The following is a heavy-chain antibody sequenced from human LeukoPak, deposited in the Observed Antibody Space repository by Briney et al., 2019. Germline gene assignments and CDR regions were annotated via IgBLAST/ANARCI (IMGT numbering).Heavy chain of an antibody. Sequence: QPGRSLRLTCAASGFTFSSYGMHWVRQAPGKGLEWVAVISYDGSNKYYADSVKGRFTISRDNSKNTLYLQMNSLRAEDTAVYYCARLRYGWDHTRVGRWFDPWGQGTLVTVSS. J-gene: IGHJ5*02. D-gene: IGHD1-26*01. CDR2: ISYDGSNK. CDR1: GFTFSSYG. V-gene: IGHV3-30*03. CDR3: ARLRYGWDHTRVGRWFDP.